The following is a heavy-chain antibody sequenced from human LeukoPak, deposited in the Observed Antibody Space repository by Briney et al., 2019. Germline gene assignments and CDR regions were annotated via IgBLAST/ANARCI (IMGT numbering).Heavy chain of an antibody. CDR2: IRAGGDNT. J-gene: IGHJ4*02. CDR1: GLTFSNYG. CDR3: ARDSSMLRGPLVIYYFDF. Sequence: GGSLRLSCAASGLTFSNYGMHWVRQAPGKGLEWVSGIRAGGDNTYYADSVKGRFTISRDNSKNTLYLQMNSLRADDTAVYYCARDSSMLRGPLVIYYFDFWGQGTLVTVSS. V-gene: IGHV3-23*01. D-gene: IGHD3-10*01.